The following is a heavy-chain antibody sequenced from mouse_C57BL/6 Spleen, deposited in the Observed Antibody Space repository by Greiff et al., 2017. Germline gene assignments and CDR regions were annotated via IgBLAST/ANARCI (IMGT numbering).Heavy chain of an antibody. CDR1: GYSFTDYN. CDR2: INPTYGTT. J-gene: IGHJ4*01. CDR3: AGLHYYGSSDAMDY. Sequence: EVQLQQSGPELVKPGASVKISCKASGYSFTDYNMNWVKQSNGKSLEWIGVINPTYGTTSYNQKFKGKATLTVDQSSSTAYMQLNSLTSEDSAVYYCAGLHYYGSSDAMDYWGQGTSVTVSS. D-gene: IGHD1-1*01. V-gene: IGHV1-39*01.